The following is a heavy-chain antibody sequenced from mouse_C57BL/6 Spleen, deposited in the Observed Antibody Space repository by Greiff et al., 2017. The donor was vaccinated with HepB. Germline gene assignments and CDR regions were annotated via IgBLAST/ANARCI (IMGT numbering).Heavy chain of an antibody. CDR3: TRGFITTVSYYFDY. J-gene: IGHJ2*01. CDR2: IDPETGGT. CDR1: GYTFTDYE. V-gene: IGHV1-15*01. D-gene: IGHD1-1*01. Sequence: VQLVESGAELVRPGASVTLSCKASGYTFTDYEMHWVKQTPVHGLEWIGAIDPETGGTAYNQKFKGKAILTADKSSSTAYMELRSLTSEDSAVYYCTRGFITTVSYYFDYWGQGTTLTVSS.